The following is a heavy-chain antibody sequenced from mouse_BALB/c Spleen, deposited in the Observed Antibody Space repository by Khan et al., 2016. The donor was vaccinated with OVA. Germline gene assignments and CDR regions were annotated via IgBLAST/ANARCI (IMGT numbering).Heavy chain of an antibody. CDR3: ARSTYRYAFAY. V-gene: IGHV3-8*02. CDR1: GDSITSGY. CDR2: MIYTGYT. Sequence: EVQLQESGPSLVKPSQTLSLTCSVTGDSITSGYWSWIRKFPGNKLEYMGYMIYTGYTEYNPSLNSRLAITRHQSKNQYYLQLNSVTTEDTATYYCARSTYRYAFAYWGQGTLVTVSA. J-gene: IGHJ3*01. D-gene: IGHD2-14*01.